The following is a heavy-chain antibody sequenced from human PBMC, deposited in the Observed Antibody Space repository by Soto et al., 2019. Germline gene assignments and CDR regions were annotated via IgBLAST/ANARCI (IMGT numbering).Heavy chain of an antibody. CDR2: ISSSGSTI. Sequence: PGGSLRLSCAASGFTFSSYEMNWVRQAPGKGLEWVSFISSSGSTIYYADSVKGRFTISRDNAKNPLYLQMNSLRAEDTAVYYCVYGYYFDYWGQGTLVTVSS. CDR3: VYGYYFDY. D-gene: IGHD3-10*01. CDR1: GFTFSSYE. V-gene: IGHV3-48*03. J-gene: IGHJ4*02.